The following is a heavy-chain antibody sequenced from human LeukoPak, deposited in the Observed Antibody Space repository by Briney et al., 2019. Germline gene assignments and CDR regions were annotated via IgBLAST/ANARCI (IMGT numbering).Heavy chain of an antibody. J-gene: IGHJ6*03. CDR1: GGSISSYY. Sequence: PSETLSLTCTVSGGSISSYYWSWIRQPPGKGLEWVGYIYYSGSTTYNPSLKSRVTISVDTSKIQCSLKLSSVTAADTAVYYCARGQYQLSYGVLYYYYMDVWGKGTTVTVFS. CDR3: ARGQYQLSYGVLYYYYMDV. D-gene: IGHD2-2*01. V-gene: IGHV4-59*01. CDR2: IYYSGST.